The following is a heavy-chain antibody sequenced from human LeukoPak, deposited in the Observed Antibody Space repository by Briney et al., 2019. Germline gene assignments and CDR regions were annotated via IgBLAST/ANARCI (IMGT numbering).Heavy chain of an antibody. J-gene: IGHJ4*02. Sequence: GRSLRLSCAASGFTFSSYGMHWVRQAPGKGLEWVAVLWYDGSNKYYADSVKGRFTISRDNSKNTLYLQMNSLRAEDTAVYYCAREQGANYDILTGSLDYWGQGTLVTVSS. CDR3: AREQGANYDILTGSLDY. D-gene: IGHD3-9*01. V-gene: IGHV3-33*01. CDR2: LWYDGSNK. CDR1: GFTFSSYG.